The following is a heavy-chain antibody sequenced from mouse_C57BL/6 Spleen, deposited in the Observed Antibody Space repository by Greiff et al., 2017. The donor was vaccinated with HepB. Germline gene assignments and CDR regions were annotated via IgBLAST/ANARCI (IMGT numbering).Heavy chain of an antibody. CDR1: GFTFSDYG. V-gene: IGHV5-17*01. Sequence: EVRVVESGGGLVKPGGSLKLSCAASGFTFSDYGMHWVRQAPEKGLEWVAYISSGSSTIYYADTVKGRFTIFRDNAKNTLFLQMTSLRSEDTAMYYCARRDYYGSSYGDFDYWGQSTTLTVSS. CDR2: ISSGSSTI. D-gene: IGHD1-1*01. CDR3: ARRDYYGSSYGDFDY. J-gene: IGHJ2*01.